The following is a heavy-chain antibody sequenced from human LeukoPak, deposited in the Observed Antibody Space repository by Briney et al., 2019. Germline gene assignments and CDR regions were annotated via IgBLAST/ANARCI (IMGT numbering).Heavy chain of an antibody. CDR2: IYSSGNT. CDR3: ARVLSCGGGCYNWNYYYYYYMDV. D-gene: IGHD1-20*01. J-gene: IGHJ6*03. V-gene: IGHV4-30-4*07. CDR1: GDSIRSGDLS. Sequence: SETLSLTCIVSGDSIRSGDLSWTWIRQPPGRGLEWIGYIYSSGNTYYNPSLNSRITISVNTSENQFSLSLSSVTAADTAVYYCARVLSCGGGCYNWNYYYYYYMDVWGKGTTVTVSS.